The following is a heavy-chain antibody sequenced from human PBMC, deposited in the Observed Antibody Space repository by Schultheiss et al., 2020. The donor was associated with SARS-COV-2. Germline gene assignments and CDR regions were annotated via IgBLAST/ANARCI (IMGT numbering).Heavy chain of an antibody. CDR2: ISWNSGSI. Sequence: GESLKISCAASGFTFSSYWMHWVRQAPGKGLVWVSGISWNSGSIGYADSVKGRFTISRDNAKNSLYLQMNSLRAEDTAVYYCARERYCSSTSCWDAFDIWGQGTMVTVSS. CDR1: GFTFSSYW. J-gene: IGHJ3*02. CDR3: ARERYCSSTSCWDAFDI. V-gene: IGHV3-74*01. D-gene: IGHD2-2*01.